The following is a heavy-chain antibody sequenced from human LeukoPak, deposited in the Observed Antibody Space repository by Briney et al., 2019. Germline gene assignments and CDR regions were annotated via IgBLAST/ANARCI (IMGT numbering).Heavy chain of an antibody. CDR3: AEDDSSGWYSFDY. V-gene: IGHV3-23*01. D-gene: IGHD6-19*01. Sequence: GGSLRLSCVASGFTFSSYAMSWVRQAPGKGLEWVSAISGSGGSTYYADSVKGRFTISRDNSKNTLYLQMNSLRAEDTAVYYCAEDDSSGWYSFDYWGQGTLVTVSS. J-gene: IGHJ4*02. CDR1: GFTFSSYA. CDR2: ISGSGGST.